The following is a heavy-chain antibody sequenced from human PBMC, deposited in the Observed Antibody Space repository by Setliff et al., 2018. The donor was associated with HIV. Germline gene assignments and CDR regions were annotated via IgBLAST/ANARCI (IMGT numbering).Heavy chain of an antibody. CDR3: ASLAPPDDYGDLGGIDH. D-gene: IGHD4-17*01. CDR1: GFIFSDYE. J-gene: IGHJ4*02. V-gene: IGHV3-48*03. CDR2: ITGSDGAV. Sequence: PGGSLRLSCAASGFIFSDYEMNWVRQAPGKGLEWVSYITGSDGAVFYADSVKGRFTVSRDNAENSLSLQMNSLRAEDTAVYYCASLAPPDDYGDLGGIDHWGQGTLVTVSS.